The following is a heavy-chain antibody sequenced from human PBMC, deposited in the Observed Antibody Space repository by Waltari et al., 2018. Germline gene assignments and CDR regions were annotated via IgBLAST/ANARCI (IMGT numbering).Heavy chain of an antibody. Sequence: QVQLQESGQGLVKPSGTLSLTCAVSGDSISGNDWWSWVRQSPEKGLEWNGQVHHSGKTPYHPSLQSRVTISVDKPKNQFSLNLNSVTGADTAVYYCAGDRAIGLFFDCWGRGTLVTVSS. V-gene: IGHV4-4*02. CDR3: AGDRAIGLFFDC. CDR1: GDSISGNDW. D-gene: IGHD2-2*01. CDR2: VHHSGKT. J-gene: IGHJ4*02.